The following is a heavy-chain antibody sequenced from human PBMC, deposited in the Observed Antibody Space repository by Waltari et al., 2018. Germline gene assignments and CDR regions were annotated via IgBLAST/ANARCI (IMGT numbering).Heavy chain of an antibody. J-gene: IGHJ4*02. CDR2: ISSSGTTI. V-gene: IGHV3-48*03. Sequence: EVHLVESGGDLVQPGGSLRPSCATSGFSISENGMNWVRQAPGKGLEWVSYISSSGTTISYADSVRGRFTISRDTANNSLFLQMNNLRADDTGVYYCARQFAYWGQGALVTVSS. CDR3: ARQFAY. CDR1: GFSISENG.